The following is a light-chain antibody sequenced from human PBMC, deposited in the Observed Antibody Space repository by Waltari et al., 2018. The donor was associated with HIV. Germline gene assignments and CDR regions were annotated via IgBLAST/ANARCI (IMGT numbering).Light chain of an antibody. Sequence: QSVLTQPPSVSGAPGQTVTISCPVSSPTAGADDVHWYQQLPGAAPKLLIYGDNNRPSGVPDRFSGSKSGASASLAITGLQAQDEAYYYCQAYDSSVIGSVFGGGTKVTVL. CDR2: GDN. V-gene: IGLV1-40*01. CDR1: SPTAGADD. J-gene: IGLJ3*02. CDR3: QAYDSSVIGSV.